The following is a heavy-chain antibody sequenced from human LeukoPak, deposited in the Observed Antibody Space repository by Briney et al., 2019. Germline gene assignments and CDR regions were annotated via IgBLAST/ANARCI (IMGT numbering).Heavy chain of an antibody. CDR2: INHNGEAI. D-gene: IGHD6-13*01. CDR1: GFPFSSHV. J-gene: IGHJ6*02. CDR3: ARLAAAGSPYYYYGMDV. V-gene: IGHV3-48*02. Sequence: GGSLRLSCAASGFPFSSHVLSWVRQAPGKGLEWIAYINHNGEAIYYPDFVKGRFIISRDNAKNSLFLQMNDLRDEDTAVYYCARLAAAGSPYYYYGMDVWGQGTTVTVSS.